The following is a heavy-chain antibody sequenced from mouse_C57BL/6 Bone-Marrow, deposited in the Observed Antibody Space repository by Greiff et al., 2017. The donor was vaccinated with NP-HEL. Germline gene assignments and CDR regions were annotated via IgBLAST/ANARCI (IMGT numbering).Heavy chain of an antibody. CDR2: IDPENGDT. J-gene: IGHJ2*01. CDR1: GFNIKDDY. CDR3: TQGEFDY. Sequence: EVMLVESGAELVRPGASVKLSCTASGFNIKDDYMHWVKQRPEQGLEWIGWIDPENGDTEYASKFQGKATITADTSSNTAYLQLSSLTSEDTAVYYCTQGEFDYWGQGTTLTVSS. V-gene: IGHV14-4*01.